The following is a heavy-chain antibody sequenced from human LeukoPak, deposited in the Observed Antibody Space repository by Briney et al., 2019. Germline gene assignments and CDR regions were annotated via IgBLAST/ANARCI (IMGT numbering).Heavy chain of an antibody. CDR2: IDSSGSSI. J-gene: IGHJ4*02. Sequence: GGSLRLSCAASGFTFSSYEMNWVRQAPGKGLEWVSYIDSSGSSIHYADSVKGRFTISRDNAKNSLYLQMNSLRAEDTAVYHCARTKEMATISYFDSWGQGTLVTVSS. CDR3: ARTKEMATISYFDS. D-gene: IGHD5-24*01. V-gene: IGHV3-48*03. CDR1: GFTFSSYE.